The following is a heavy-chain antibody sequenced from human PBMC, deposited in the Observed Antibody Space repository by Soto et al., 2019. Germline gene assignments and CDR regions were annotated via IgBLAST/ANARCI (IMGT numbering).Heavy chain of an antibody. D-gene: IGHD1-1*01. Sequence: QVHLVQSGAEVKEHGASVKVSCKGSGYDFTTCGITWVRQAPGPGLEWLAWISAHTGNTDYAQKLQDRVTVTRDTTTSTAYKELRSLRSDDTAVYYWARGRYGDYWGQGALITVSS. CDR2: ISAHTGNT. CDR1: GYDFTTCG. V-gene: IGHV1-18*01. J-gene: IGHJ4*02. CDR3: ARGRYGDY.